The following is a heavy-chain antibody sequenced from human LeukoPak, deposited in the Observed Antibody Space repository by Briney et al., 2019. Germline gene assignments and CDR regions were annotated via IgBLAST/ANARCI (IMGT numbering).Heavy chain of an antibody. CDR3: AKYTAYSTGWPSY. CDR1: GFTFNTYA. D-gene: IGHD6-19*01. J-gene: IGHJ4*02. CDR2: ISGSGGST. Sequence: PGGSLRLSCAASGFTFNTYAMSWVRQAPGKRLEWVSTISGSGGSTYYADSVKGRFTISRDNSKNTLYLQMNSLRAEDTAIYYCAKYTAYSTGWPSYWGQGTLVTVS. V-gene: IGHV3-23*01.